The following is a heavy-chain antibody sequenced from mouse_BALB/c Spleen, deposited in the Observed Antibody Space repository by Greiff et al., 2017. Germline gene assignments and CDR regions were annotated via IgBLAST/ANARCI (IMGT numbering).Heavy chain of an antibody. CDR1: GFNIKDYY. Sequence: EVQLQQSGAELVRAGASVKLSCTASGFNIKDYYMHWVKQRPEQGLEWIGWIDPENGDTEYAPKFQGKATMTADTSSNTAYLQLSSLTSEDTAVYYCNADGSRFAYWGQGTLVTVSA. D-gene: IGHD1-1*01. V-gene: IGHV14-4*02. J-gene: IGHJ3*01. CDR2: IDPENGDT. CDR3: NADGSRFAY.